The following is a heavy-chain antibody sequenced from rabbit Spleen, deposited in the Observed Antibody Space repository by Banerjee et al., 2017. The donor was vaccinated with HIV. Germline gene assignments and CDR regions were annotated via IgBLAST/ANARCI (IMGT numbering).Heavy chain of an antibody. CDR2: IYDDSGPST. J-gene: IGHJ6*01. CDR3: ARDTGSSFSSYGMDL. D-gene: IGHD8-1*01. CDR1: GVSFSSGFY. Sequence: QSLEESGGDLVKPGASLTLTCTASGVSFSSGFYMCWVRQAPGKGLEWIACIYDDSGPSTPFATWVNGRFSISSHNAQNTLYLQLNSLTAADTATYFCARDTGSSFSSYGMDLWVPGTLVTVS. V-gene: IGHV1S40*01.